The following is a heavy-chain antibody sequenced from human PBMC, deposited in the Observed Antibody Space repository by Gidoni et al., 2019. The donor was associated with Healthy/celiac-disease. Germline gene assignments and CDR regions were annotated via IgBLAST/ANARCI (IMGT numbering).Heavy chain of an antibody. CDR1: GFTSSSYS. CDR2: ISSSRSYI. D-gene: IGHD3-3*01. Sequence: EVQLVESGGGLVKPGGSLRLSCAASGFTSSSYSMNWVRHAPGKGLEWVSSISSSRSYIYYADSVKGRFTISRDNAKNSLYLQMNSLRAEDTAVYYCARDLSYYDFWSGYYSPVYYYYYMDVWGKGTTVTVSS. J-gene: IGHJ6*03. CDR3: ARDLSYYDFWSGYYSPVYYYYYMDV. V-gene: IGHV3-21*01.